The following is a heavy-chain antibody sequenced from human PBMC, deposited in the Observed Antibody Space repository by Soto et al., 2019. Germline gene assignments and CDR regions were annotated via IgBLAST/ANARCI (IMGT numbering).Heavy chain of an antibody. Sequence: QITLKESGPSLIKPTQTLALTCTFSGFSFNTRGVGVAWIRQPPGKTLEWLAVIYWDNDRRYRPSLTDRLSITKDMSTKQVVLTMTNVDPVDTGTYYCAHLVPGPLSFAYWGQGALVTVS. CDR1: GFSFNTRGVG. V-gene: IGHV2-5*02. CDR3: AHLVPGPLSFAY. J-gene: IGHJ4*02. D-gene: IGHD6-19*01. CDR2: IYWDNDR.